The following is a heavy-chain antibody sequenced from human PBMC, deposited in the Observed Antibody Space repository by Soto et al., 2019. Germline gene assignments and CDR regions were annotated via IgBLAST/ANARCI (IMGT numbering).Heavy chain of an antibody. CDR3: AGTSSLHWYYMDV. CDR1: GDSVSSNSAA. J-gene: IGHJ6*03. Sequence: PSQTLSLTCVISGDSVSSNSAAWNWIRQSPSRGLEWLGRTYYRSRWYNDYAVSVRSRITVNADTSKNKISLHLNSVTPEDTAVDYCAGTSSLHWYYMDVWDKGTRVTSP. V-gene: IGHV6-1*01. D-gene: IGHD1-7*01. CDR2: TYYRSRWYN.